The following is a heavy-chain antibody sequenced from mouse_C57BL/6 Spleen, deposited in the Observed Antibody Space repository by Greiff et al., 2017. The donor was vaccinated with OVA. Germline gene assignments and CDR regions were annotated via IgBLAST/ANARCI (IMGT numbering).Heavy chain of an antibody. D-gene: IGHD2-3*01. V-gene: IGHV5-9*01. CDR3: ARHWEGYYPFAY. CDR1: GFTFSSYT. Sequence: EVQLVESGGGLVKPGGSLKLSCAASGFTFSSYTMSWVRQTPEKRLEWVATISGGGGNTYYPDSVKGRFTISRDNAKNTLYLQMSSLRSEDTALYYCARHWEGYYPFAYWGQGTLVTVSA. CDR2: ISGGGGNT. J-gene: IGHJ3*01.